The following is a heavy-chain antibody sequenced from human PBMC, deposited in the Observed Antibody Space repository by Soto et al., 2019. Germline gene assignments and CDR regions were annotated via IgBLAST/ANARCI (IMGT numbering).Heavy chain of an antibody. CDR2: INPATGNT. J-gene: IGHJ5*02. D-gene: IGHD1-1*01. Sequence: QVQHVQSGAEVKKPGASVKVSCKASGYTFATYAIHWVRQAPGQGLEWMGWINPATGNTEYSEKFQDRVTITRDTSASTAYMELRGLRSEDTAVYYCARRYKSAGWLEPWGQGTLVTVSS. V-gene: IGHV1-3*01. CDR3: ARRYKSAGWLEP. CDR1: GYTFATYA.